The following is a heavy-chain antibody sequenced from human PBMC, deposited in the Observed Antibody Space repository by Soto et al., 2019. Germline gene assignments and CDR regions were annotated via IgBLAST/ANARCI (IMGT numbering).Heavy chain of an antibody. Sequence: QVQLVQSGAEVKKPGASVKVSCKASGYTFTSYDINWVRQATGQGLEWMGWTNPNSGNTGYAQKYQGRATTXXNTSISTDYMELSRLRSEDTALSYCASERVALEDYWGKGTLVTVSS. CDR2: TNPNSGNT. D-gene: IGHD3-3*01. CDR1: GYTFTSYD. J-gene: IGHJ4*02. CDR3: ASERVALEDY. V-gene: IGHV1-8*01.